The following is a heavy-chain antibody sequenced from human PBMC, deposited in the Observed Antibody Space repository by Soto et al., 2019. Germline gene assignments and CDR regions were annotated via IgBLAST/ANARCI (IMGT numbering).Heavy chain of an antibody. CDR1: GFTFSSYW. J-gene: IGHJ6*02. Sequence: GGSLRLSCAASGFTFSSYWMSWVRQAPGKGLEWVANIKQDGSEKYYVDSVKGRFTISRDNAKNSLYLQMNSLRAEDTAVYYCARDRGQQRPITYGMDVWGQGTTVTVS. D-gene: IGHD6-13*01. V-gene: IGHV3-7*01. CDR3: ARDRGQQRPITYGMDV. CDR2: IKQDGSEK.